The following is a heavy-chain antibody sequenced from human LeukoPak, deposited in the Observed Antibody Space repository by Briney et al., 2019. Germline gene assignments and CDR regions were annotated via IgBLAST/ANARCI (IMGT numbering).Heavy chain of an antibody. CDR3: ARVPLGSGKDY. CDR2: INHSGST. V-gene: IGHV4-34*01. J-gene: IGHJ4*02. Sequence: SETLSLTCAVYGGSFSGYYCSWIRQPPGKGLEWIGEINHSGSTNYNPSLKSRVTISVDTSKNQFSLKLSSVTAADTAVYYCARVPLGSGKDYWGQGTLVTVSS. CDR1: GGSFSGYY. D-gene: IGHD4-23*01.